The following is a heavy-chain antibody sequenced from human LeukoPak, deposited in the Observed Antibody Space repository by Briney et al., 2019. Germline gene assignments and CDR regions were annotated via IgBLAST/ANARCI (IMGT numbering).Heavy chain of an antibody. J-gene: IGHJ4*02. D-gene: IGHD5-12*01. CDR2: IYGGGDT. CDR3: ARRPAEGHYRGYD. V-gene: IGHV3-53*01. CDR1: GFTVRGNY. Sequence: HPGGSLRLSCAASGFTVRGNYMRWVRQAPGKGLEWVSVIYGGGDTYYADSVKGRFTISRDNSKNTLYLQMNSLRAEDTALYYCARRPAEGHYRGYDWGQGTLVTVSS.